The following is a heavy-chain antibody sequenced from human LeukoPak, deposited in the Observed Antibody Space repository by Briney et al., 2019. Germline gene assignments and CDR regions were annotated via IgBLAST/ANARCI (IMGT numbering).Heavy chain of an antibody. D-gene: IGHD3-3*01. CDR2: IYYSGST. CDR3: ASRSSIWSGYQDTSYYFDS. V-gene: IGHV4-59*01. J-gene: IGHJ4*02. CDR1: GGSISSYY. Sequence: PSETLSLTCTVSGGSISSYYWSWIRQPPGKRLEWIGHIYYSGSTNYNPSLKSRVTISVDTSKNQFSLKLSSVTAADTAVYYCASRSSIWSGYQDTSYYFDSLGQGTLVTVSS.